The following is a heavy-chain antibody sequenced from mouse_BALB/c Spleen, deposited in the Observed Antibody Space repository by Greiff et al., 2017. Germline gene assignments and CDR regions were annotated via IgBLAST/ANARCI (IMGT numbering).Heavy chain of an antibody. CDR1: GFDFSRYW. V-gene: IGHV4-2*02. J-gene: IGHJ1*01. Sequence: DVMLVESGGGLVQPGGSLNLSCAASGFDFSRYWMSWARQAPGKGQEWIGEINPGSSTINYTPSLKDKFIISRDNAKNTLYLQMSKVRSEDTALYYCARLMRGYFDVWGAGTTVTVSS. CDR2: INPGSSTI. CDR3: ARLMRGYFDV.